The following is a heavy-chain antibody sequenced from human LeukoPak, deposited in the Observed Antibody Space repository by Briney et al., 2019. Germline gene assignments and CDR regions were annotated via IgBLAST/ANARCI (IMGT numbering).Heavy chain of an antibody. CDR1: GFTFSSYS. D-gene: IGHD4-17*01. Sequence: GGALRLSCAASGFTFSSYSMNWVRQAPGKGLEWVSYISSSSSTIYYADSVKGRFTISRDNVKNSLYLQMNSLRAEDTAVYYCARDTGDYNAFDIWGQGTMVTVSS. J-gene: IGHJ3*02. V-gene: IGHV3-48*01. CDR2: ISSSSSTI. CDR3: ARDTGDYNAFDI.